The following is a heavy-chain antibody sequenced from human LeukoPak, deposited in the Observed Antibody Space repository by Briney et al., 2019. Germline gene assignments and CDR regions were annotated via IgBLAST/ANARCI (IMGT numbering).Heavy chain of an antibody. CDR3: AGGYPGGV. CDR2: ISSSSSTI. D-gene: IGHD2-15*01. J-gene: IGHJ6*04. CDR1: GLTFSSYS. Sequence: PGGSLRLSCAASGLTFSSYSMNWVRRAPGKGLEWVSYISSSSSTIYYADSVKGRFTISRDNAKNSLFLQMNSLRAEDTAVYYCAGGYPGGVWGKGTTVTVSS. V-gene: IGHV3-48*01.